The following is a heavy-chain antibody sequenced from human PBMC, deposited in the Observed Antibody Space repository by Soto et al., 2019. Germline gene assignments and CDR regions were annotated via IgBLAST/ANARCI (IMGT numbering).Heavy chain of an antibody. Sequence: ASVKVSWKASGYTFTGYYMHWVRQAPGQGLEWMGWINPNSGGTNYAQKFQGWVTMTRDTSISTAYMELSRLRSDDTAVYYCARGRDIVDSWNYYSDGMYVCGLGATVPVS. D-gene: IGHD2-15*01. CDR1: GYTFTGYY. CDR3: ARGRDIVDSWNYYSDGMYV. CDR2: INPNSGGT. J-gene: IGHJ6*02. V-gene: IGHV1-2*04.